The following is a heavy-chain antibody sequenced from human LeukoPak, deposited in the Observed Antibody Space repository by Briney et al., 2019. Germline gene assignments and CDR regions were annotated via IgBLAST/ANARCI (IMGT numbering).Heavy chain of an antibody. CDR1: GYSISSGYY. D-gene: IGHD4-17*01. Sequence: SETLSLTCAVSGYSISSGYYWGWIRQPPGKGLEWVGSIYHSGSTYYNPSLKSRVTISVDTSKNQFSLKLSSVTAADTAVYYCARRDYGDYEDAFDIWGQGTMVTVSS. J-gene: IGHJ3*02. CDR2: IYHSGST. CDR3: ARRDYGDYEDAFDI. V-gene: IGHV4-38-2*01.